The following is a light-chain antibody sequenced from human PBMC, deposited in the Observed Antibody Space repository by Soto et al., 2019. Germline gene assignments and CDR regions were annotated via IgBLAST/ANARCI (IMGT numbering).Light chain of an antibody. CDR3: QQYGSSPLT. V-gene: IGKV3-20*01. CDR2: GAS. J-gene: IGKJ4*01. CDR1: QSVSSSY. Sequence: EIVLTQSPGTLSLSPGERATLSCRASQSVSSSYLAWHQQKPGQAPRLRIYGASSRATGIPDRFSGSGSGTDFTLTISRLEPEDFAVYYCQQYGSSPLTFGGGTKVEIK.